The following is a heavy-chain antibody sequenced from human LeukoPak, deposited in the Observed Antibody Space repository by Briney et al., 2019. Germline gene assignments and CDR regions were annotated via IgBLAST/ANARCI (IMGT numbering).Heavy chain of an antibody. Sequence: SETLSLTCAVYGGSFSGYYWSWVRQPPGKGLEWIGEINHSGSTNYNPSLKSRVTISVDTSKNQFSLKLSSVTAADTAVYYCARWEGGSYCDFDYWGQGTLVTVSS. CDR2: INHSGST. J-gene: IGHJ4*02. CDR3: ARWEGGSYCDFDY. D-gene: IGHD1-26*01. V-gene: IGHV4-34*01. CDR1: GGSFSGYY.